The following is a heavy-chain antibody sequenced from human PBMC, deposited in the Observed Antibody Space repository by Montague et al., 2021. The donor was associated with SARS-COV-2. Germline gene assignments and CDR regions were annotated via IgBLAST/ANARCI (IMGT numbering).Heavy chain of an antibody. CDR2: TNYRSKWTS. V-gene: IGHV6-1*01. D-gene: IGHD4-17*01. CDR3: VRDTGSAQAGFDA. CDR1: GDSVWSNTAA. Sequence: CAISGDSVWSNTAAWNWIWQSPSGGLEWLGRTNYRSKWTSDYATSVEGRISIDPDTSKNQFFLHLRSVTPEDTGVHYCVRDTGSAQAGFDAWGQGTLVTVSS. J-gene: IGHJ4*02.